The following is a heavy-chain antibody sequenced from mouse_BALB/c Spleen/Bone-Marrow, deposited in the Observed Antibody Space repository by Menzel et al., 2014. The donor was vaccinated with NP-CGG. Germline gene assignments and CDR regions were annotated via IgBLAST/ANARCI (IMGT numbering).Heavy chain of an antibody. D-gene: IGHD1-2*01. Sequence: LHLVESGPGLVAPSQSLSITCTVSGFSLTSYGVHWVRQPPGKSLEWLGVIWAGGSTNYNSALMSRLSISKDNSKSQVFLKMNSLQTDDTAMYYCARGFHLDYWGQGTTLTVSS. J-gene: IGHJ2*01. V-gene: IGHV2-9*02. CDR1: GFSLTSYG. CDR3: ARGFHLDY. CDR2: IWAGGST.